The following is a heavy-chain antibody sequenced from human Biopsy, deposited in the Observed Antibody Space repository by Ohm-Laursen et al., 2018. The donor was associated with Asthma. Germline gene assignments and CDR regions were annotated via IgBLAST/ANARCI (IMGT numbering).Heavy chain of an antibody. Sequence: SSVKVSCKTSGYTFNSAGITWVRQAPGQGLEWMGWVSVYNGNTKVAQRLQDRVTMITDTSTSTAYMELRSLRSDDTAVYFCARAVDYSHYYGIDVWGQGTTVTVS. CDR1: GYTFNSAG. D-gene: IGHD3-10*01. J-gene: IGHJ6*02. V-gene: IGHV1-18*01. CDR2: VSVYNGNT. CDR3: ARAVDYSHYYGIDV.